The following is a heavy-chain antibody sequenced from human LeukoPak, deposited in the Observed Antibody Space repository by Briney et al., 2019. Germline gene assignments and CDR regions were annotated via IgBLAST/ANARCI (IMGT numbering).Heavy chain of an antibody. Sequence: ASVQVSCKASGGTFSSYAISWVRQAPGQGLEWMGRIIPILGIANYAQKFQGRVTITADKSTSTAYMELSSLRSEDTAVYYCATGIAVAGGDAFDIWGQGTMVTVSS. V-gene: IGHV1-69*04. CDR1: GGTFSSYA. CDR3: ATGIAVAGGDAFDI. CDR2: IIPILGIA. D-gene: IGHD6-19*01. J-gene: IGHJ3*02.